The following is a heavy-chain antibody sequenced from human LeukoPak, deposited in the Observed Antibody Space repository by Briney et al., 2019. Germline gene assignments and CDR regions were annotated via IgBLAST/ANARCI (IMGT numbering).Heavy chain of an antibody. V-gene: IGHV4-59*01. CDR1: GGSLSRYY. D-gene: IGHD3-22*01. CDR2: IYYSGST. J-gene: IGHJ4*02. CDR3: ASGRPYYYGSSGYSLDY. Sequence: SETPCLTCTVSGGSLSRYYGSWVRQPPGKGLECIGYIYYSGSTNYNPSLKCRVTISVATSKNQCSLKLSSVTAADTAVYNCASGRPYYYGSSGYSLDYWGQGTLVTVSS.